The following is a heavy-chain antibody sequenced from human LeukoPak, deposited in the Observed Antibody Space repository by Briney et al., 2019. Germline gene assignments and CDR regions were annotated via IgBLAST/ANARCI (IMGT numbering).Heavy chain of an antibody. V-gene: IGHV1-69*04. Sequence: SVKVSCKASGGTFSSYAIGWVRQAPGQGLEWMGRIIPILGIANYAQKFQGRVTITADKSTSTAYMELSSLRSEDTAVYYCARAGLLWFGELFHYYYGMDVWGQGTTVTVSS. CDR1: GGTFSSYA. CDR2: IIPILGIA. D-gene: IGHD3-10*01. J-gene: IGHJ6*02. CDR3: ARAGLLWFGELFHYYYGMDV.